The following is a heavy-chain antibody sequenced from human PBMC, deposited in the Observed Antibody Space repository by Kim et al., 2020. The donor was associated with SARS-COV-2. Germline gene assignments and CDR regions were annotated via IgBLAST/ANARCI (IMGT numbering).Heavy chain of an antibody. CDR3: ARVLPGYCSGGSCYGYYFDY. Sequence: SETLSLTCTVSGGSISSGDYYWSWIRQPPGKGLEWIGYIYYSGSTYYNPSLKSRVTISVDTSKNQFSLKLSSVTAADTAVYYCARVLPGYCSGGSCYGYYFDYWGQGTLVTVSS. CDR2: IYYSGST. CDR1: GGSISSGDYY. J-gene: IGHJ4*02. V-gene: IGHV4-30-4*01. D-gene: IGHD2-15*01.